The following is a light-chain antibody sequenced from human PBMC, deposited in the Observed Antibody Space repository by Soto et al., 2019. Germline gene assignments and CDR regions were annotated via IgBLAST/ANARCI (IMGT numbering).Light chain of an antibody. J-gene: IGKJ4*01. Sequence: DIQMTQSPSSLSASVGGRVTITCRSSQSIITYLNWYQQKPGRAPKLLIYGTSTLQSGVPSRFSGSGSGTDFTLTISSLQPEGFGIYYCQQSYTAPLTFGGGTKV. CDR3: QQSYTAPLT. V-gene: IGKV1-39*01. CDR1: QSIITY. CDR2: GTS.